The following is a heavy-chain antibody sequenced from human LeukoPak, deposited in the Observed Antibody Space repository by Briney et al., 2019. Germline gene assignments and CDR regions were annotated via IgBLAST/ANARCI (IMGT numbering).Heavy chain of an antibody. CDR2: IYGSGST. V-gene: IGHV4-59*05. CDR1: GGSIRSY. Sequence: SETLSLTCTVSGGSIRSYWSWIRQPAGKGLEWIGRIYGSGSTYYNPSLKSRVTISVDTSKNQFSLKLSSVTAADTAVYYCARHFLWFGELLPPFGWFDPWGQGTLVTVSS. J-gene: IGHJ5*02. D-gene: IGHD3-10*01. CDR3: ARHFLWFGELLPPFGWFDP.